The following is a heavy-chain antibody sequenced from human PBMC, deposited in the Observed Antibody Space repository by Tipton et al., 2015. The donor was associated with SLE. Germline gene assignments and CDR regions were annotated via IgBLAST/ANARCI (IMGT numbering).Heavy chain of an antibody. CDR2: ISYGGGT. CDR3: ARDGDSTGRSYFQH. V-gene: IGHV4-59*01. J-gene: IGHJ1*01. CDR1: GGSISSNY. Sequence: TLSLTCSVSGGSISSNYWIWIRQPPGKGLEWIGYISYGGGTNYNPSLKSRVTMSVDTAKNQVSLKLTSVTAADTAVYYCARDGDSTGRSYFQHWGQGTLVTVSS. D-gene: IGHD3-22*01.